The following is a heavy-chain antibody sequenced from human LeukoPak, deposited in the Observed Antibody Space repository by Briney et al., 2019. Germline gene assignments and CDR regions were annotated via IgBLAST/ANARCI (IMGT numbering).Heavy chain of an antibody. Sequence: SETLSLTCTVSGGSISSYYWSWIQQPPGKGLEWIGYIYYSGSTNYNPSLKSRVTISVDTSKNQFSLKLSSVTAADTAVYYCARFGRYYYGSGSSRNWFDPWGQGTLVTVSS. J-gene: IGHJ5*02. CDR2: IYYSGST. V-gene: IGHV4-59*01. D-gene: IGHD3-10*01. CDR1: GGSISSYY. CDR3: ARFGRYYYGSGSSRNWFDP.